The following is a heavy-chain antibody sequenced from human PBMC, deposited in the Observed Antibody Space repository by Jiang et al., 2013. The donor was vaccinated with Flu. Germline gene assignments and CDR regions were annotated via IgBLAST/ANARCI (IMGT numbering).Heavy chain of an antibody. CDR2: INHSGST. CDR3: ARGFLWGWYFDL. Sequence: LLKPSETLSLTCAVYGGSFSGYYWSWIRQPPGKGLEWIGEINHSGSTNYNPSLKSRVTISVDTSKNQFSLKLSSVTAADTAVYYCARGFLWGWYFDLWGRGTLVTVSS. D-gene: IGHD2-21*01. CDR1: GGSFSGYY. J-gene: IGHJ2*01. V-gene: IGHV4-34*01.